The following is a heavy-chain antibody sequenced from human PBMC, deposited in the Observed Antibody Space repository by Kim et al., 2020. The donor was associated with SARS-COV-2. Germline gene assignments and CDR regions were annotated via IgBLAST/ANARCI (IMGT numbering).Heavy chain of an antibody. J-gene: IGHJ6*02. CDR3: ARGNWNYGGRYYYYGMDV. CDR1: GGTFSSYA. D-gene: IGHD1-7*01. CDR2: IIPIFGTA. Sequence: SVKVSCKASGGTFSSYAISWVRQAPGQGLEWMGGIIPIFGTANYAQKFQGRVTITADESTSTAYMELSSLRSEDTAGYYCARGNWNYGGRYYYYGMDVWGQGTTVTVSS. V-gene: IGHV1-69*13.